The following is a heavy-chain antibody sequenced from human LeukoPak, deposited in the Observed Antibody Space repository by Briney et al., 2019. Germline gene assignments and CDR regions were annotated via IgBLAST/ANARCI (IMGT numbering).Heavy chain of an antibody. J-gene: IGHJ4*02. CDR3: AKDRYYYDSSGYSDY. CDR1: GFTFSSYA. CDR2: ISGSGGST. Sequence: GGSLRLSCAASGFTFSSYAMSWVRQAPGKGLEWVSAISGSGGSTYYADSVKGRFTISRGNSKNTLYLQMNSLRAEDTAVYYCAKDRYYYDSSGYSDYWGQGTLVTVSS. V-gene: IGHV3-23*01. D-gene: IGHD3-22*01.